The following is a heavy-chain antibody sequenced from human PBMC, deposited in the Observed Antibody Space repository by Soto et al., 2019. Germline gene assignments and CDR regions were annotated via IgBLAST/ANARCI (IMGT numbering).Heavy chain of an antibody. V-gene: IGHV3-30*18. CDR2: ISYDGSNK. D-gene: IGHD2-2*01. CDR1: GFTFSSYG. Sequence: QLQLVESGGGVVQPGRSLRLSCAASGFTFSSYGIHWVRQAPCKGLEWMAVISYDGSNKYYADSVKGRFTISRDNSKSTLYLQMNSLRPEDTAVYYCAKDQLDCSGTSCQYYYYYYMDVWGKGTTGTVSS. J-gene: IGHJ6*03. CDR3: AKDQLDCSGTSCQYYYYYYMDV.